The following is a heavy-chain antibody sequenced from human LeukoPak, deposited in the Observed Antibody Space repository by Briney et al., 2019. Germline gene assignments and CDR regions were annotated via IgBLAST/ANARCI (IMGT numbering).Heavy chain of an antibody. J-gene: IGHJ6*04. D-gene: IGHD3-10*02. Sequence: GGSLRLSCAASGFTFRSYSMNWVRQAPGKGLEWVSYISSSGSTIYYADSVKGRFTISRDNAKNSLYLQMNSLRAEDTAVYYCAELSITMIGGVWGKGTTVTISS. CDR3: AELSITMIGGV. CDR1: GFTFRSYS. V-gene: IGHV3-48*04. CDR2: ISSSGSTI.